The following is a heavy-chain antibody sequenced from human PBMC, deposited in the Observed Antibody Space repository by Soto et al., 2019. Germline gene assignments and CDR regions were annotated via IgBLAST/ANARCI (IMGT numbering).Heavy chain of an antibody. V-gene: IGHV3-74*01. J-gene: IGHJ4*02. CDR2: IKSDESTT. Sequence: EVQLVESGGGLVQPGGSLRLSCAASGFIFTDYWIHWVRQAPGKGLVWVSRIKSDESTTNYADSVWGRLTISRDNAKNTVYLQMNSLRAEVTAVYYCARGARNYYYFDYWGQGTLVTVSS. CDR1: GFIFTDYW. CDR3: ARGARNYYYFDY. D-gene: IGHD3-10*01.